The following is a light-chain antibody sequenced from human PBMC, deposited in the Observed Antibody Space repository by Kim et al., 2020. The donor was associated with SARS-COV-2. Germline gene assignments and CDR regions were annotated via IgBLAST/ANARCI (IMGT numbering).Light chain of an antibody. Sequence: YELTQPLSVSVALGQTARITCGGNNIGSKNVHWYQQKPGQAPVLVIYRDSNRPSGIPERFSGSNSGNTATLTISRAQAGDEADYYCQVWDSSTGVFGGGTQLTVL. V-gene: IGLV3-9*01. CDR1: NIGSKN. CDR2: RDS. CDR3: QVWDSSTGV. J-gene: IGLJ3*02.